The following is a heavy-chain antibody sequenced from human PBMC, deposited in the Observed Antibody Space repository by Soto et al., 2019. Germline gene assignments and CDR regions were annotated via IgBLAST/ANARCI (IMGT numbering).Heavy chain of an antibody. J-gene: IGHJ4*02. CDR3: ARDQNFYGDYSAYFDY. V-gene: IGHV3-33*01. Sequence: QVQLVESGGGVVQPGTSLRLSCAASGFTFSSYGMHWVRQAPGKGLEWVAVIWYDGSKKYYADSVKGRFTISRDNSKNTLYLHMNSLRAEDTAVYYCARDQNFYGDYSAYFDYWGQGTLVTVSS. D-gene: IGHD4-17*01. CDR1: GFTFSSYG. CDR2: IWYDGSKK.